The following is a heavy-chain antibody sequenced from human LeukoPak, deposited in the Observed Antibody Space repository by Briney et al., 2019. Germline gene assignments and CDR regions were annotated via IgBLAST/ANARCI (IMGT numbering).Heavy chain of an antibody. J-gene: IGHJ4*02. CDR3: TRGRPASFDY. CDR2: MNPNSGNT. V-gene: IGHV1-8*02. Sequence: ASVKVSCKAPGYTFTSYYMHWVRQAPGQGLEWLGWMNPNSGNTGCTQKFQGRVTMTRNTSIRTAYMELSSLRSEDTAVYYCTRGRPASFDYWGQGTLVTVSS. D-gene: IGHD2-2*01. CDR1: GYTFTSYY.